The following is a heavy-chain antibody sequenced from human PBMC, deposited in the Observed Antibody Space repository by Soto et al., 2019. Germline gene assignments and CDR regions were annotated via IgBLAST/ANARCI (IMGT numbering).Heavy chain of an antibody. D-gene: IGHD3-3*01. CDR3: AKALTIFVDYYGMDV. V-gene: IGHV3-23*01. CDR1: GFTFSSYA. Sequence: PAGSLRLSCAASGFTFSSYAMSWVRQAPGKGLEWVSAISGSGGSTYYADSVKGRFTISRDNSKNTLYLQMNSLRAEDTAVYYCAKALTIFVDYYGMDVWGQGTTVTVSS. J-gene: IGHJ6*02. CDR2: ISGSGGST.